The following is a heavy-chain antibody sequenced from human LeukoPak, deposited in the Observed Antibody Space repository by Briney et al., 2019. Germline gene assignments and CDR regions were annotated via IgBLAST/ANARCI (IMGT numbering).Heavy chain of an antibody. J-gene: IGHJ5*02. D-gene: IGHD3-22*01. Sequence: GGSLRLSCAASGFTFSSQALFWVRQAPGKGLEWVAAISYDGTSKYYADSVKGRFTISRDDSMNTMFLQMNSLRAEDTAVYYCARDLYDSSGYYRNWFDPWGQGTLVTVSS. CDR2: ISYDGTSK. V-gene: IGHV3-30-3*01. CDR1: GFTFSSQA. CDR3: ARDLYDSSGYYRNWFDP.